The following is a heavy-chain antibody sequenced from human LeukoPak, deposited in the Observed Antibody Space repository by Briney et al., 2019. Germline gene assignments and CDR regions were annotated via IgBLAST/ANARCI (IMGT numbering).Heavy chain of an antibody. Sequence: GGSLRLSCAALGFTFNTYWIHWVRQAPGKGLVWVSRFGSDGKNTVYADSVKGRFTISRDSAKNTLSLQMNSLRAEDTGVYYCATSAVTTGLDFWGQGTLVTVSS. CDR1: GFTFNTYW. CDR2: FGSDGKNT. J-gene: IGHJ4*02. CDR3: ATSAVTTGLDF. D-gene: IGHD4-17*01. V-gene: IGHV3-74*01.